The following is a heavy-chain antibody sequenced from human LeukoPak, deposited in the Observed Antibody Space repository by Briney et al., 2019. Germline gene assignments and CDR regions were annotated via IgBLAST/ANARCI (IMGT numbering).Heavy chain of an antibody. CDR3: ARRGIAVVDP. D-gene: IGHD6-19*01. Sequence: LETLSLTCTVSGGSISSSSYYWGWIRQPPGKGLEWIGSIYYSGSTYYNPSLKSRVTISVDTSKNQFSLKLSSVTAADTAVYYCARRGIAVVDPWGQGTLVTVSS. CDR1: GGSISSSSYY. V-gene: IGHV4-39*01. J-gene: IGHJ5*02. CDR2: IYYSGST.